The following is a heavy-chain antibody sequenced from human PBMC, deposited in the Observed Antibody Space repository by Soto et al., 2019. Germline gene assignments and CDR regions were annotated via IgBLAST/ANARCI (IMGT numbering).Heavy chain of an antibody. CDR2: IYYSGST. V-gene: IGHV4-59*01. Sequence: SETLSLTCTVSGGSISSYYWSWIRQPPGKGLEWIGYIYYSGSTNYNPSLKSRVTISVEMSKNQFSLKLSSVTAADTAVYYCAGTNIGSGSWPYYYYYGMDVWGQGTTVT. CDR3: AGTNIGSGSWPYYYYYGMDV. D-gene: IGHD3-10*01. J-gene: IGHJ6*02. CDR1: GGSISSYY.